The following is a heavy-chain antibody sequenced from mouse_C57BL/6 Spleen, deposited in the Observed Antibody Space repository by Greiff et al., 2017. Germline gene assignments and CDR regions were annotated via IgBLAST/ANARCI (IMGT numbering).Heavy chain of an antibody. Sequence: QVQLQQSGPELVKPGASVKISCKASGYAFSSSWMNWVKQRPGKGLEWIGRIYPGDGDTNYNGKFKGKATLTADKSSSTAYMQLRSLTSEDSAVYFCAREGDYDGYHEDAMDYWGQGTSVTVSS. V-gene: IGHV1-82*01. CDR1: GYAFSSSW. CDR3: AREGDYDGYHEDAMDY. D-gene: IGHD2-3*01. J-gene: IGHJ4*01. CDR2: IYPGDGDT.